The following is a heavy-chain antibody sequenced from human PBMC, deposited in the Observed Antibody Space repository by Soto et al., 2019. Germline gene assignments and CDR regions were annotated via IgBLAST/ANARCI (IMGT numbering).Heavy chain of an antibody. CDR1: GGSISSSSYY. D-gene: IGHD2-8*02. J-gene: IGHJ4*02. Sequence: QLQLQESGPGLVKPSETLSLTCTVSGGSISSSSYYWGWIRQPPGKGLEWIGSIYYSGSTYYNPPLKGRGTISVDTSKNQFSLKLSSVTAADTAVYYCARQYRWGPVYYYFDYWGQGTLVTVSS. CDR2: IYYSGST. V-gene: IGHV4-39*01. CDR3: ARQYRWGPVYYYFDY.